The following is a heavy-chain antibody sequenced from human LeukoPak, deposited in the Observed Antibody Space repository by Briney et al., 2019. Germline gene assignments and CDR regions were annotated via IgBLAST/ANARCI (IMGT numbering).Heavy chain of an antibody. J-gene: IGHJ4*02. Sequence: GGSLRLSCAASGFTFSSTWMPWVRQPPGKALVWVARITSDGSSTTYAESVKGRFTISRDSAKNTLYLQMNSLRAEDTAVYYCARDWYHAIDYWGQGTLVTVSS. CDR1: GFTFSSTW. V-gene: IGHV3-74*03. D-gene: IGHD2-2*01. CDR2: ITSDGSST. CDR3: ARDWYHAIDY.